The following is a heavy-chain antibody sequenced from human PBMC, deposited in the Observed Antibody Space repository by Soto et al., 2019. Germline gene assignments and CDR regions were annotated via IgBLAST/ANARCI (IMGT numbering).Heavy chain of an antibody. CDR2: INAGNGNT. D-gene: IGHD3-16*01. CDR3: ANALGLYYFDY. Sequence: QVQLVQSGAEVKKPGASVKVSCKASGYTFTSYAMHWVRQAPGQRLEWMGWINAGNGNTKYSQKFQGRVTITRDTSASTSYMELSSLRSEDTAVDYCANALGLYYFDYWGQGTLVTVSS. V-gene: IGHV1-3*01. CDR1: GYTFTSYA. J-gene: IGHJ4*02.